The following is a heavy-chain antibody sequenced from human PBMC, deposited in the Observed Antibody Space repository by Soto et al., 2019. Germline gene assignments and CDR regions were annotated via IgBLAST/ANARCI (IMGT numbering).Heavy chain of an antibody. V-gene: IGHV3-23*01. J-gene: IGHJ6*02. CDR1: GFTFSSYA. Sequence: GGSLRLSCAASGFTFSSYAMSWIRQAPGKGLEWVSAISGSGGSTYYADSVKGRFTISRDNSKNTLYLQMNSLRAEDTAVYYCAKPKLQTNYYYGMDVWGQGTTVTVSS. D-gene: IGHD4-4*01. CDR2: ISGSGGST. CDR3: AKPKLQTNYYYGMDV.